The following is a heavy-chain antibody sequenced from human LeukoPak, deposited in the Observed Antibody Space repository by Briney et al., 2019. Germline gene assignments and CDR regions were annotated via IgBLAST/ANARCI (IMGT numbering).Heavy chain of an antibody. CDR3: ARGHGVWYYFDSSGSLFDY. J-gene: IGHJ4*02. CDR2: MNPNSGNT. Sequence: GASVKVSCKASGYTFTSYDINWVRQATGQGLKWMGWMNPNSGNTGYAQKFQGRVTMTRNTSVSTAYMELSSLRSEDTAVYYCARGHGVWYYFDSSGSLFDYWGQGTLVTVSS. D-gene: IGHD3-22*01. CDR1: GYTFTSYD. V-gene: IGHV1-8*01.